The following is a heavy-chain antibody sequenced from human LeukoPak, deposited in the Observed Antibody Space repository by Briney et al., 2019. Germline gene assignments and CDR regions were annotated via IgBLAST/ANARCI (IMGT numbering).Heavy chain of an antibody. D-gene: IGHD3-9*01. CDR2: ISSSGSTI. V-gene: IGHV3-11*04. J-gene: IGHJ4*02. Sequence: GGSLRLSCAASGFTFSDYYMSWIRQAPGKGLEWVSYISSSGSTIYYADSVKGRFTISRDNAKNSLYLQMNSLRAEDTAVYYCARRLTLTGYTYYFDYWGQGTLVTVSS. CDR3: ARRLTLTGYTYYFDY. CDR1: GFTFSDYY.